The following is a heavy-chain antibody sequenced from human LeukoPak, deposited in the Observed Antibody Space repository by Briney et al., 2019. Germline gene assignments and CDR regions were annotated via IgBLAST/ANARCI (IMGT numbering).Heavy chain of an antibody. CDR1: GFTFGNYW. Sequence: GGSLRLSCAASGFTFGNYWMHWVRQVPGKGLEWVANINEDGSQKNYLDSVKGRFTISRDNAKKSLYLQMNSLRVEDTAVYYCARDRAYNRFDYWGQGTLVTVSS. V-gene: IGHV3-7*01. CDR3: ARDRAYNRFDY. CDR2: INEDGSQK. D-gene: IGHD5-24*01. J-gene: IGHJ4*02.